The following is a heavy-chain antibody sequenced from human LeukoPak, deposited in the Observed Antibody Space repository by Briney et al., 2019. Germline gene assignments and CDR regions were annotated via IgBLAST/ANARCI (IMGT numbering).Heavy chain of an antibody. CDR2: IYTSGST. CDR3: ARNSAPAGIAVTGVNWFDP. CDR1: GGSISSNSYY. Sequence: SETLSLTCAVSGGSISSNSYYWGWIRQPPGKGLEWIGRIYTSGSTNYNPSLKSRVTMSVDTSKNQFSLKLSSVTAADTAVYYCARNSAPAGIAVTGVNWFDPWGQGTLVTVSS. J-gene: IGHJ5*02. D-gene: IGHD6-19*01. V-gene: IGHV4-61*05.